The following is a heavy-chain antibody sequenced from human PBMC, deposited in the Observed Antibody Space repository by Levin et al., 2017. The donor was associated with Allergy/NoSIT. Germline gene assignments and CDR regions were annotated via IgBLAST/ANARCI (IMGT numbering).Heavy chain of an antibody. V-gene: IGHV5-51*06. CDR2: ILPHDSDV. CDR3: ARPPTALYPQEHFHL. Sequence: ASVKVSCKGSGYTFPTYWIAWVRQMPGKGLEWMGSILPHDSDVKYSPSFQGQVTFSADKSTSTAYLQWSSLKASDSAIYFCARPPTALYPQEHFHLWGQGTLVTVSS. D-gene: IGHD1/OR15-1a*01. J-gene: IGHJ1*01. CDR1: GYTFPTYW.